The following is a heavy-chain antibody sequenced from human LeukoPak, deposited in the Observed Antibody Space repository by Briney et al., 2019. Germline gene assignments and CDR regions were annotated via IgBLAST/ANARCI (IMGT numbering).Heavy chain of an antibody. D-gene: IGHD3-16*02. CDR3: AKDSLQDDYVWGSCRYTSYYFDY. CDR2: ISGSGGST. Sequence: GGSLRLSCAASGFTFSSYAMSWVRQAPGKGLEWVSAISGSGGSTYYADSVKGRFTISRDNSKNTLYLQMNSLRAEDTAVYYCAKDSLQDDYVWGSCRYTSYYFDYWGQGTLVTVSS. V-gene: IGHV3-23*01. J-gene: IGHJ4*02. CDR1: GFTFSSYA.